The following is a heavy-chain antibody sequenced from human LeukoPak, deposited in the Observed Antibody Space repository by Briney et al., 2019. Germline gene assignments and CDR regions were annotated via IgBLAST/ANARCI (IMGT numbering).Heavy chain of an antibody. J-gene: IGHJ4*02. D-gene: IGHD2-8*01. CDR1: GYTLTELS. V-gene: IGHV1-24*01. Sequence: ASVKVSCKVSGYTLTELSMHWVRQAPGKGLEWMGGFDPEDGETIYAQKFQGRVTMTEDTSTDTAYMELSSLRSEDTAVYSCATDRSLIGHHHYDYWGQGTLVTVSS. CDR2: FDPEDGET. CDR3: ATDRSLIGHHHYDY.